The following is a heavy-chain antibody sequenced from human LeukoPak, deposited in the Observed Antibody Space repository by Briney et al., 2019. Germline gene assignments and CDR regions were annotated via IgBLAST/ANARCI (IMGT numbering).Heavy chain of an antibody. Sequence: GSLRLSCAASGFTFSSYSMNWVRQAPGKGLEWIGNIHHSGSINYHSSLKSRVTISIDTSKNLFSLNLSSVTAADTAVYYCAGWVWTVSRVEYFENWGQGTLVTVSS. CDR2: IHHSGSI. V-gene: IGHV4-59*01. D-gene: IGHD3/OR15-3a*01. CDR3: AGWVWTVSRVEYFEN. CDR1: GFTFSSYS. J-gene: IGHJ1*01.